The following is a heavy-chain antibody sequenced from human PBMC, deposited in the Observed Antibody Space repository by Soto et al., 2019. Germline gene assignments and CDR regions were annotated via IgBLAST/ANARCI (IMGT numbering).Heavy chain of an antibody. CDR2: ISGSGNT. CDR3: AKEVFSDH. CDR1: GFTFSGYA. Sequence: LRLSCAASGFTFSGYALTWVRQAPGKGLEWVSGISGSGNTYYADSVKGRFTISRDNSKNTLYLQMNSLRAEDTAVYYCAKEVFSDHWGQGTLVTVSS. V-gene: IGHV3-23*01. D-gene: IGHD3-9*01. J-gene: IGHJ4*02.